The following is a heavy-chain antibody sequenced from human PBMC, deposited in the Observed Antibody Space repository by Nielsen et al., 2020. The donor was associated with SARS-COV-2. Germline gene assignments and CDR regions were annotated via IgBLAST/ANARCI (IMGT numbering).Heavy chain of an antibody. CDR1: GLTFSSYA. CDR2: IKQDGSQK. D-gene: IGHD1-7*01. CDR3: ARAWNFAVH. Sequence: GGSLTLSCEASGLTFSSYAMSWVRQAPGNGLEWVANIKQDGSQKNYVDSVKGRFTISRDNAKSSVYLEMNSLRAEDTAVYYCARAWNFAVHWGQGTLVTVSS. J-gene: IGHJ4*02. V-gene: IGHV3-7*01.